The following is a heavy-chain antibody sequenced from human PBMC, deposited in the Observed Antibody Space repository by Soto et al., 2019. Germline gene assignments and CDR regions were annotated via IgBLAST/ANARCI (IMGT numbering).Heavy chain of an antibody. J-gene: IGHJ4*02. V-gene: IGHV1-3*01. CDR1: GYTFTSYG. D-gene: IGHD3-9*01. Sequence: ASVKVSCKASGYTFTSYGISWVRQAPGQGLEWMGWINAGNGNTKYSQKFQGRVTITRDTSASTAYMELSSLRSEDTAVYYCARGTKPIDYWGQGTLVTVSS. CDR3: ARGTKPIDY. CDR2: INAGNGNT.